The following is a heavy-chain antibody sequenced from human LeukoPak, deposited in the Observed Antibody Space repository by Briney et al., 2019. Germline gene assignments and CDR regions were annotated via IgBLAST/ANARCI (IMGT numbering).Heavy chain of an antibody. CDR1: GFNFSNYW. V-gene: IGHV3-7*01. CDR2: IKKDGSDK. D-gene: IGHD3-10*01. J-gene: IGHJ5*02. CDR3: LKYDSGNT. Sequence: GRSLRLSCAASGFNFSNYWMSWVRQAPGKGLEWVANIKKDGSDKYYVDSVKGRFTVSRDNTKNSLYLQMNSLSAEDTAVYYCLKYDSGNTWGQGTLVTVSS.